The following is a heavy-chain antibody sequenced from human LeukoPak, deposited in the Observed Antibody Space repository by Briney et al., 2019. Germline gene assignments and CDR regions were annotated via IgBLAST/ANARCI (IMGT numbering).Heavy chain of an antibody. Sequence: SETLSLTCTVSGGSISSYYWSWIRQPPGKGLEWIGEINHSGSTNYNPSLKSRVTISVDTSKNQFSLKLSSVTAADTAVYYCAREVQPPAFDIWGQGTMVTVSS. V-gene: IGHV4-34*01. CDR3: AREVQPPAFDI. CDR1: GGSISSYY. J-gene: IGHJ3*02. CDR2: INHSGST. D-gene: IGHD1-1*01.